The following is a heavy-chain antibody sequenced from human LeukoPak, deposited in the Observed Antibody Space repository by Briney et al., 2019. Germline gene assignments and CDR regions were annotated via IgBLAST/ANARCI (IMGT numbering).Heavy chain of an antibody. D-gene: IGHD3-3*01. CDR2: ISGYNGNT. V-gene: IGHV1-18*01. J-gene: IGHJ4*02. CDR3: ARALSDDSWSSYQDS. Sequence: ASVKVSCKTSGYSFTSYGISWVRQAPGQGLEWMGWISGYNGNTNYAPNLQGRVTLTTDASTSTAYLDLRSLRSDDTAVYYCARALSDDSWSSYQDSWGQGTLVTVSS. CDR1: GYSFTSYG.